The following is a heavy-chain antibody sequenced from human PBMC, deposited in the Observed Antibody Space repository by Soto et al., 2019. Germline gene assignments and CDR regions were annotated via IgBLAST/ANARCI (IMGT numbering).Heavy chain of an antibody. J-gene: IGHJ3*02. V-gene: IGHV3-30*18. CDR3: AKPDIVVVPAAMGDAFDI. Sequence: QVQLVESGGGVVQPGRSLRLSCAASGFTFSSYGMHWVRQAPGKGLEWVAVISYDGSNKYYADSVKGRFTISRDNFQNPLYLQMNSLRDEDTAVYYCAKPDIVVVPAAMGDAFDIWGQGTMVTVSS. CDR1: GFTFSSYG. D-gene: IGHD2-2*01. CDR2: ISYDGSNK.